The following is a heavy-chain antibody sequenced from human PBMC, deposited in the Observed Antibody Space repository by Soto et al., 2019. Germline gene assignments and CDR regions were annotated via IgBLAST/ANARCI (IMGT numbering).Heavy chain of an antibody. CDR1: GFTFSGYG. CDR3: AKGSSSVYYYYYGIDV. CDR2: MSNDGSNK. D-gene: IGHD6-6*01. V-gene: IGHV3-30*18. J-gene: IGHJ6*02. Sequence: GGSLRLSCVASGFTFSGYGMHWVRQAPGKGLEWVAVMSNDGSNKYYADSVKGRFTISRDNSKNMLYLQMNSLRTEDTAVYYCAKGSSSVYYYYYGIDVWGQGTTVIVSS.